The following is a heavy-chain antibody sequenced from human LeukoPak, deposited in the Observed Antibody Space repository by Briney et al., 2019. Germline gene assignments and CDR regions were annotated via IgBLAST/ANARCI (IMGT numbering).Heavy chain of an antibody. CDR1: GYTFTGYY. V-gene: IGHV1-2*06. CDR2: MNPDSGDT. D-gene: IGHD6-13*01. CDR3: ARGAAVGQTRDY. J-gene: IGHJ4*02. Sequence: ASVKVSCKASGYTFTGYYTHWVLQAPGQGLEWMGRMNPDSGDTNYAQKFTGRVAMTRDTSISTAYMELSSLRSDDTAVYYCARGAAVGQTRDYWGQGTLVTVSS.